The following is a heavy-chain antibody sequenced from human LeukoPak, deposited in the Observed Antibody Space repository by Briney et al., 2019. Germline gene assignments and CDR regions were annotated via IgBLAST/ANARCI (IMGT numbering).Heavy chain of an antibody. CDR2: ISGSGGST. D-gene: IGHD3-10*01. J-gene: IGHJ4*02. CDR3: ARAPGGPFDY. CDR1: GFTFSNYA. V-gene: IGHV3-23*01. Sequence: GGSLRLSCAAPGFTFSNYAMSWVRQAPGKGLEWVSGISGSGGSTYYADSVKGRLTISRDNSKNTLYLQMNSLRAEDTAAYYCARAPGGPFDYWGQGTLVTVSS.